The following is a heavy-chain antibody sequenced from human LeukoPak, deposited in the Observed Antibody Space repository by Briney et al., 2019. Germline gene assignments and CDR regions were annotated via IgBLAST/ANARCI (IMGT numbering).Heavy chain of an antibody. J-gene: IGHJ5*02. V-gene: IGHV1-2*02. D-gene: IGHD2-21*02. CDR2: INGNSGGT. CDR1: GFTLSLHY. CDR3: ARLWSDCSHYDP. Sequence: GASVKVSCKASGFTLSLHYIHWVRQAPGQGPEWMGWINGNSGGTNYAQKFQGRVTLTRDTSISTAYMELSRLTSDDTAVYYCARLWSDCSHYDPWGQGTLVTVSS.